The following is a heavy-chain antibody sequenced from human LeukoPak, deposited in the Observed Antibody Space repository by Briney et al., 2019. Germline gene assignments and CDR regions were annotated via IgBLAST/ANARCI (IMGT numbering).Heavy chain of an antibody. CDR2: ISYDGSNK. J-gene: IGHJ4*02. D-gene: IGHD5-12*01. CDR3: ARDLFESTVATMGFDY. V-gene: IGHV3-30*01. Sequence: GGSLRLSCAASGFTFSSYAMPWVRQAPGKGLEWVAVISYDGSNKYYADSVKGRFTISRDNSKNTLYLQMNSLRAEDTAVYYCARDLFESTVATMGFDYWGQGTLVTVSS. CDR1: GFTFSSYA.